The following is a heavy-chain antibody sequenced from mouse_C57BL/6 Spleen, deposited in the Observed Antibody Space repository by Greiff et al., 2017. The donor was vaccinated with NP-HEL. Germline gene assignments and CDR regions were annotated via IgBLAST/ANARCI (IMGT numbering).Heavy chain of an antibody. D-gene: IGHD4-1*01. J-gene: IGHJ4*01. CDR2: ISSGGDYI. Sequence: EVKLVESGEGLVKPGGSLKLSCAASGFTFSSYAMSWVRQTPEKRLEWVAYISSGGDYIYYADTVKGRFTISRDNARNTLYLQMSSLKSEDTAMYYCTRDGWDGAMDYWGQGTSVTVSS. CDR1: GFTFSSYA. V-gene: IGHV5-9-1*02. CDR3: TRDGWDGAMDY.